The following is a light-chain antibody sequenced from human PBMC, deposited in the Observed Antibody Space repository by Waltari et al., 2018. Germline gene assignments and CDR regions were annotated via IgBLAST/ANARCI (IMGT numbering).Light chain of an antibody. CDR2: GAS. CDR3: QKYERLPAT. Sequence: EVVLTQSPGTLSLSPGERATLSCRASQTVGRSLCWYQQNPGQAPRLLSYGASSRAAGTPDRFSGSGSETDFSLTISRLEPEDFAVYYCQKYERLPATFGQGTKVESK. V-gene: IGKV3-20*01. CDR1: QTVGRS. J-gene: IGKJ1*01.